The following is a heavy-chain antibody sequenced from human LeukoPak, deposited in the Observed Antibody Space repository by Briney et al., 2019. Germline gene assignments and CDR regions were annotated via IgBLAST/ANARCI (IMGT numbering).Heavy chain of an antibody. V-gene: IGHV3-74*01. CDR1: GFTFSGYW. CDR2: INSDGSTT. CDR3: ARVIYSGWQGELSY. D-gene: IGHD6-19*01. Sequence: PGGSLRLSCAASGFTFSGYWMHWVRQAPGKGLVWVSRINSDGSTTSYADSVMGRFTISRDNAKNTLYLQMNSLRAEDTAVYYCARVIYSGWQGELSYWGQGTLVTVSS. J-gene: IGHJ4*02.